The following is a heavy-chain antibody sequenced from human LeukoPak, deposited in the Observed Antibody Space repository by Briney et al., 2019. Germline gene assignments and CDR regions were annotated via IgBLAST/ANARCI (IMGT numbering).Heavy chain of an antibody. V-gene: IGHV1-18*01. CDR1: GYTFTSYG. CDR3: ARDRNGGWYYYDSSGYYPDY. D-gene: IGHD3-22*01. CDR2: ISAYSGNT. Sequence: ASVKVSCKASGYTFTSYGISWVRQAPGQGLEWMGWISAYSGNTNYAQKLQGRVTMTTDTSTSTAYMELRSLRSDDTAVYYCARDRNGGWYYYDSSGYYPDYWGQGTLVTVSS. J-gene: IGHJ4*02.